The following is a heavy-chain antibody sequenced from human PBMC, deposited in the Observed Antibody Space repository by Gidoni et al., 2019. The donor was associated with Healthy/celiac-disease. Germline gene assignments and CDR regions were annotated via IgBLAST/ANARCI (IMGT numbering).Heavy chain of an antibody. CDR2: INPNSGGT. D-gene: IGHD3-10*01. CDR1: GYTFTGYY. V-gene: IGHV1-2*02. CDR3: FVCGRFYYGSGSPDAFDI. Sequence: QVQLVQSGAEVQKPGASVKVSCKASGYTFTGYYMHWVRQAPGQGLEWMGWINPNSGGTNYAQKFQGRVTMTRDTSISTAYMELSRLRSDDTAVYYCFVCGRFYYGSGSPDAFDIWGQGTMVTVSS. J-gene: IGHJ3*02.